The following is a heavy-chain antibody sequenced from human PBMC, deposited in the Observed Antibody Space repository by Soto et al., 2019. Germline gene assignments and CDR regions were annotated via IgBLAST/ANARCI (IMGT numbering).Heavy chain of an antibody. J-gene: IGHJ4*02. Sequence: TSVKVSCKASGNTFASHGFSWVRQAPGQGLEWMGWISGFNGQTNYALKFQGRVTLTKDTSTSTAYMELRGLRSDDTAVYFCARVEPGGVAVLRDYWGQGKLVTVSS. V-gene: IGHV1-18*01. CDR3: ARVEPGGVAVLRDY. D-gene: IGHD2-8*02. CDR1: GNTFASHG. CDR2: ISGFNGQT.